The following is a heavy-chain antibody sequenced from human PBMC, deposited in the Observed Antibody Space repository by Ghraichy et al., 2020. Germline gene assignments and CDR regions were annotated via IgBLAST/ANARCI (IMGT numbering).Heavy chain of an antibody. CDR3: ARFDRVSTVFHL. Sequence: SETLSLTCTVSGGPVSSGTYYWIWIRQLPGQGLEWLVYIYYSGSTNYNPSLKSRVNVLVDTPKNQFSLKLWSVTAADTAVYYCARFDRVSTVFHLWGQRILVTVAS. D-gene: IGHD5/OR15-5a*01. V-gene: IGHV4-61*01. CDR1: GGPVSSGTYY. J-gene: IGHJ5*02. CDR2: IYYSGST.